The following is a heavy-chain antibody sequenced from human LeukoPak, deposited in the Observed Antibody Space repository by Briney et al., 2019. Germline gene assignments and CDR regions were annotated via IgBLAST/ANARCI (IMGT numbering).Heavy chain of an antibody. J-gene: IGHJ6*02. CDR3: AKADTTVADGMDV. D-gene: IGHD4-23*01. V-gene: IGHV3-9*01. Sequence: GGSLRLSCSASGFTFDDYATHWVRQAPGKGLEWVSGISGNSGSLGYAGSVKGRFTISRDNAKNFLYLQMNSLRAEDTALYYCAKADTTVADGMDVWGQGTTVTVSS. CDR2: ISGNSGSL. CDR1: GFTFDDYA.